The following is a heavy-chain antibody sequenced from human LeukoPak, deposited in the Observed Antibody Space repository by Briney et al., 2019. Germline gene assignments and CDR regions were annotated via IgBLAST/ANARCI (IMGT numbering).Heavy chain of an antibody. CDR3: AKDSNWLFPRDVDY. D-gene: IGHD3-9*01. V-gene: IGHV3-23*01. J-gene: IGHJ4*02. CDR2: ISGSGGST. CDR1: GFTFSSFA. Sequence: PGGSLRLSCAASGFTFSSFAMSWVRQAPGKGLEWVSAISGSGGSTYYADSVKGRFTISRDNSKNTLYLQMNSLRAEDTAVYYCAKDSNWLFPRDVDYWGQGTPVTVSS.